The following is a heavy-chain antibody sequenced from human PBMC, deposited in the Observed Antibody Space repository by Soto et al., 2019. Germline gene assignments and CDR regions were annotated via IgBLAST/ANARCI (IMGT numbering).Heavy chain of an antibody. CDR2: ISSSGSTI. Sequence: GKGLEWVSYISSSGSTIYYADSVKGRFTISRDNAKNTLYLQMSSLRAEDTAVYYCVKDQPPTAWFDPWGQRILVTVSS. J-gene: IGHJ5*02. D-gene: IGHD4-17*01. V-gene: IGHV3-11*04. CDR3: VKDQPPTAWFDP.